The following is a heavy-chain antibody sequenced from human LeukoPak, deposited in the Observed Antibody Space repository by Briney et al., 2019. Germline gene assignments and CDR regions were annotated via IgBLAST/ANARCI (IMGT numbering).Heavy chain of an antibody. Sequence: SETLSLTCTVSGGSISGYYWIWIRQPPGEGLEWIGYIYYSGSTNYNPSLKSRVTISLDTSKNQFSLKLLSVTAADTAVYYCARTIEGYNWFDPWGQGTLVTVSS. CDR1: GGSISGYY. CDR2: IYYSGST. V-gene: IGHV4-59*01. CDR3: ARTIEGYNWFDP. J-gene: IGHJ5*02.